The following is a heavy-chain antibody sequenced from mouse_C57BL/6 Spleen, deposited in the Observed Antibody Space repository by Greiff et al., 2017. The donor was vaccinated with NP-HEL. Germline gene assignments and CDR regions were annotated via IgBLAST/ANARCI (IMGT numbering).Heavy chain of an antibody. J-gene: IGHJ2*01. D-gene: IGHD2-2*01. CDR3: ARLVVTTGYYFDY. CDR2: INPNNGGT. V-gene: IGHV1-26*01. Sequence: EVQLQQSGPELVKPGASVKISCKASGYTFTDYYMNWVKQSHGKSLEWIGDINPNNGGTSYNQKFKGKATLTVDKSSSTAYMELRSLTSEDSAVYYCARLVVTTGYYFDYWGQGTTLTVSS. CDR1: GYTFTDYY.